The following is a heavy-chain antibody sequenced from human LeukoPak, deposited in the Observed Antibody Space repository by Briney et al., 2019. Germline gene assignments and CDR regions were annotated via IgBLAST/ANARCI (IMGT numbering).Heavy chain of an antibody. Sequence: ASVKVSCKASGYTFIDYYVHWVRQATGQGLEWMGWMNPNSGNTGYAQKFQGRVTITRNTSISTAYMELSSLRSEDTAVYYCARRGVDCSGGSCYSSYYYYYYMDVWGKGTTVTVSS. J-gene: IGHJ6*03. D-gene: IGHD2-15*01. CDR1: GYTFIDYY. V-gene: IGHV1-8*03. CDR3: ARRGVDCSGGSCYSSYYYYYYMDV. CDR2: MNPNSGNT.